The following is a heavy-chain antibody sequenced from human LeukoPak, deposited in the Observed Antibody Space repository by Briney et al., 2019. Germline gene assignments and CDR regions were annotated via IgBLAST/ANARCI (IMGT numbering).Heavy chain of an antibody. Sequence: PGGSLRLSCAASGFDLHTYEMNLVRQAPGKGLEWIADITISGHTKNYADSVKGRFTISRDSARTSLYLQMNSLRVEDTGVYFCARGDPHADLWGQGTLVTVSS. J-gene: IGHJ5*02. CDR2: ITISGHTK. V-gene: IGHV3-48*03. CDR3: ARGDPHADL. CDR1: GFDLHTYE.